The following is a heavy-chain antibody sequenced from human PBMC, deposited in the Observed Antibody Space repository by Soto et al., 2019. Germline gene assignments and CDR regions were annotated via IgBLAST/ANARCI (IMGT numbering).Heavy chain of an antibody. V-gene: IGHV4-34*01. J-gene: IGHJ4*02. D-gene: IGHD2-8*02. CDR3: ASDKITGLFDY. CDR1: GGSFSGYC. CDR2: INHSGST. Sequence: SETLSLTCAVYGGSFSGYCWTWIRQPPGTGLEWIGEINHSGSTNYNPSLKSRVTISVDTSKNQFSLKLTSVTAADTAVYYCASDKITGLFDYWGQRTLVTGSS.